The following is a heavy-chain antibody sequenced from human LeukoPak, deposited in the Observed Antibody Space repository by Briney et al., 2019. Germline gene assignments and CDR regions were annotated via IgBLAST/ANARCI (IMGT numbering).Heavy chain of an antibody. CDR1: GGSFSGYY. D-gene: IGHD4-23*01. V-gene: IGHV4-34*01. CDR3: ARKDGGDFDY. J-gene: IGHJ4*02. CDR2: INHSGST. Sequence: KASETLSLTCAVYGGSFSGYYWSWIRQPPGKGLEWIGEINHSGSTNYNPSLKSRVTISVDTSKNQFSLKLSSVTAADTAVYYCARKDGGDFDYWGQGTLVTVSS.